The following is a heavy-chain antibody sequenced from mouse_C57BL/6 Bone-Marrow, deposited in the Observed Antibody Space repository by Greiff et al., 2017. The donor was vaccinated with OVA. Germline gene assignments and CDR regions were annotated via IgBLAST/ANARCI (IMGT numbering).Heavy chain of an antibody. V-gene: IGHV1-59*01. J-gene: IGHJ4*01. CDR2: IDPSDSYT. CDR3: ATRSDY. CDR1: GYTFTSYW. Sequence: QVQLQQPGAELVRPGTSVKLSCKASGYTFTSYWMHWVKQRPGQGLEWFGVIDPSDSYTNYNQKFKGKATLTVDTSSSTAYMQLSSLTSEDSAVYYCATRSDYWGQGTSVTVSS.